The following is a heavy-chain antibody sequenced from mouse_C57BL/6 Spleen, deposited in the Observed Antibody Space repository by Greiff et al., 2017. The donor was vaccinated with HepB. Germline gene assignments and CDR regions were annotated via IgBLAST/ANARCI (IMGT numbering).Heavy chain of an antibody. Sequence: EVQVVESGGDLVKPGGSLKLSCAASGFTFSSYGMSWVRQTPDKRLEWVATISSGGSYTYYPDSVKGRFTISRDNAKNTLYLQMSSLKSEDTAMYYCARHNGYYGDWYFDVWGTGTTVTVSS. V-gene: IGHV5-6*01. CDR2: ISSGGSYT. J-gene: IGHJ1*03. CDR1: GFTFSSYG. D-gene: IGHD2-3*01. CDR3: ARHNGYYGDWYFDV.